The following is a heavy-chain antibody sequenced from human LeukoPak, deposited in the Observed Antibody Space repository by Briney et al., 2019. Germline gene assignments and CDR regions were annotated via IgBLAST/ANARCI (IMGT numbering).Heavy chain of an antibody. V-gene: IGHV4-34*01. J-gene: IGHJ5*02. CDR2: TNHSGST. CDR3: ARKAKAAAGKGRFDP. D-gene: IGHD6-13*01. CDR1: GGSFSGYY. Sequence: SETLSLTCAVYGGSFSGYYWSWIRQPPGKGLEWIGETNHSGSTNYNPSLKSRVTISVDTSKNQFSLKLSSVTAADTAVYYCARKAKAAAGKGRFDPWGQGTLVTVSS.